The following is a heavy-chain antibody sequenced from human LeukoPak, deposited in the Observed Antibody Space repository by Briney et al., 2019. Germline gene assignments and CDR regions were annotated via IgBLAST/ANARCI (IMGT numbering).Heavy chain of an antibody. CDR2: ISGSGGST. CDR3: AKRVEYIAAAGTLDY. V-gene: IGHV3-23*01. J-gene: IGHJ4*02. Sequence: GGSLRLSCAASGFTFSSYAMSWVRQAPGKGLEWVSAISGSGGSTYYADSVKGRFTISRDNSKNTLYLQMNSLRAGDTAVYYCAKRVEYIAAAGTLDYWGQGTLVTVSS. D-gene: IGHD6-13*01. CDR1: GFTFSSYA.